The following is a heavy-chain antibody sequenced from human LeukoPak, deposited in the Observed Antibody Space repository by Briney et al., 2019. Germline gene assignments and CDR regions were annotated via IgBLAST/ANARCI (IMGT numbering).Heavy chain of an antibody. V-gene: IGHV1-69*01. CDR3: ARGYYGSGSYGGFDY. CDR2: IIPIFGTA. J-gene: IGHJ4*02. D-gene: IGHD3-10*01. CDR1: GGTFSSYA. Sequence: ASVTVSCKASGGTFSSYAISWVRQAPGQGLEWMGGIIPIFGTANYAQKFQGRVTITADESTSTAYMELSSLRSEDTAVYYCARGYYGSGSYGGFDYWGQGTVVTVSS.